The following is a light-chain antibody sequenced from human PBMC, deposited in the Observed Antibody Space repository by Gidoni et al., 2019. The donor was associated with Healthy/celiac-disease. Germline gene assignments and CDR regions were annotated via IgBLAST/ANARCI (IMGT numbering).Light chain of an antibody. CDR2: GNS. Sequence: QSVLTPPPSVSVAPGQRVTISCTGSSSNIGAGYDVHWYQQLPGTAPKRLIYGNSKRPSGVPDRCSGSKSGTSASLAITGLQAEDEADYYCQSYDSSLSVVFGGGTKLTVL. J-gene: IGLJ2*01. CDR3: QSYDSSLSVV. V-gene: IGLV1-40*01. CDR1: SSNIGAGYD.